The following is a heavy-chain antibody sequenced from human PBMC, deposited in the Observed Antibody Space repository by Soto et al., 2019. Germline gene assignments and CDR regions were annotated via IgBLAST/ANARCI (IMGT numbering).Heavy chain of an antibody. CDR1: GFTFSSYG. V-gene: IGHV3-30*03. Sequence: QVQLVESGGGVVQPGRYLRLSCAASGFTFSSYGMHWVRQAPGKGLERVAGISYDGSNKYYADSVKGRFAISRDNSKNTPYLQMTSLRAEATAVYYFTLDRRPNSFYGMDVWGQGTTVTVSS. CDR2: ISYDGSNK. D-gene: IGHD6-6*01. CDR3: TLDRRPNSFYGMDV. J-gene: IGHJ6*02.